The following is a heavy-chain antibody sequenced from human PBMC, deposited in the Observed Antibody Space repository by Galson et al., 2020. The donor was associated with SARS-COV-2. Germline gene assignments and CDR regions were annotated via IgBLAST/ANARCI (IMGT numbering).Heavy chain of an antibody. Sequence: HGESLKISCKGSGYRFPSFWIVWVRQMPGKGLEWMGIIYPGDSDTRYSPSFQGQVTISVHTSISTAYLQWSSLKASDTAMYYCARLEPYYDSSGYLSGGMDVWGQGTSVTVSS. D-gene: IGHD3-22*01. CDR3: ARLEPYYDSSGYLSGGMDV. J-gene: IGHJ6*02. CDR1: GYRFPSFW. V-gene: IGHV5-51*01. CDR2: IYPGDSDT.